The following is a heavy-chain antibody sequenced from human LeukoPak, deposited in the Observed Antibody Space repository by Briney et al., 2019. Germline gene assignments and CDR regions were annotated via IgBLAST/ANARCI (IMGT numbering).Heavy chain of an antibody. CDR1: GFSLSTSGVG. D-gene: IGHD4-17*01. J-gene: IGHJ5*01. CDR2: IYWDDDK. Sequence: SGPTLVKPTQTLTLTCTFSGFSLSTSGVGVGWIRQPPGKALEWLALIYWDDDKRYSPSLKSRLTITKDTSKNQVVLTMTNMEPVDTATYYRANSWEDYGDYVCWFDPWGQGNLVTVSS. V-gene: IGHV2-5*02. CDR3: ANSWEDYGDYVCWFDP.